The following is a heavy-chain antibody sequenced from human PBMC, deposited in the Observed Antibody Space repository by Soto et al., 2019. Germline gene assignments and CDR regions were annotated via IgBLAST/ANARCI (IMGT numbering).Heavy chain of an antibody. V-gene: IGHV2-5*02. J-gene: IGHJ6*02. CDR2: IYWDDDQ. CDR1: GLSLSTGVG. D-gene: IGHD2-21*02. CDR3: VQTPCGGDCLQFYSSHSYYGLDV. Sequence: QITLKESGPTLVKPTQTLTLTCTFSGLSLSTGVGVGWIRQPPGKALEWLALIYWDDDQRYSPSLKTRLTINKDTSKHQVVLTLTNIDPVDTATYYCVQTPCGGDCLQFYSSHSYYGLDVWGQGTTVTVSS.